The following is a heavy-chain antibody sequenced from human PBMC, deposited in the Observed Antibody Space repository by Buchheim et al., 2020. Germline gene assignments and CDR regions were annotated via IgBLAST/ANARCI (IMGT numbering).Heavy chain of an antibody. Sequence: QVQLVQSGAEVKKPGASVKVSCKASGYTFTSYSMHWVRQAPGQGLEWMGMINPIDGSTNYAQKFKGRVSITRDTSTSTVYMEVRSRRSEYAAVYYCSRVGFLEWNYYYMDVWGEGTT. CDR1: GYTFTSYS. CDR3: SRVGFLEWNYYYMDV. V-gene: IGHV1-46*01. CDR2: INPIDGST. J-gene: IGHJ6*03. D-gene: IGHD3-3*01.